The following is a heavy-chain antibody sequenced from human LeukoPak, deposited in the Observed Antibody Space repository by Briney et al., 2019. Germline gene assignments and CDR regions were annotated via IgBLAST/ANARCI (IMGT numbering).Heavy chain of an antibody. D-gene: IGHD3-9*01. CDR1: GGSISSYY. J-gene: IGHJ5*02. V-gene: IGHV4-59*01. CDR2: IYYSGST. CDR3: ARGGKYYDILTGHRNWFDP. Sequence: SETLSLTCTVSGGSISSYYWSWIRQPPGKGLERIGYIYYSGSTNYNPSLKSRVTISVDTSKNQFSLKLSSVTAADTAVYYCARGGKYYDILTGHRNWFDPWGQGTLVTVSS.